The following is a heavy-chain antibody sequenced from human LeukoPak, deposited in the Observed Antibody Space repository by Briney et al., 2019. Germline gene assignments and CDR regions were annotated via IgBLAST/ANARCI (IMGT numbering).Heavy chain of an antibody. D-gene: IGHD3-9*01. J-gene: IGHJ5*02. V-gene: IGHV3-30-3*01. CDR1: GFTFSSYA. Sequence: GGSLRLSCAASGFTFSSYAMHWVRQAPGKGLEWVAVISYDGSNKYYADSVKGRFTISRDNSKNTLYLQMNSLRAEDTAVYYCASELDSDRTPDPWGQGTLVTVSS. CDR3: ASELDSDRTPDP. CDR2: ISYDGSNK.